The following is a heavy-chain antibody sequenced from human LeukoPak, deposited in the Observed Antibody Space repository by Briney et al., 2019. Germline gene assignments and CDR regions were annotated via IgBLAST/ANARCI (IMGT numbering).Heavy chain of an antibody. J-gene: IGHJ4*02. CDR1: GFTFTSYG. D-gene: IGHD3-22*01. CDR3: AKGPYYDSSGYYEY. CDR2: ISHDGSKK. Sequence: PGRSLRLSCAASGFTFTSYGMHWVRQAPGKGLEWVAVISHDGSKKYYADSVKGRFIISRDNSKNTLYLQMNNLRAEDTAVYYCAKGPYYDSSGYYEYWGQGTLVTVSS. V-gene: IGHV3-30*18.